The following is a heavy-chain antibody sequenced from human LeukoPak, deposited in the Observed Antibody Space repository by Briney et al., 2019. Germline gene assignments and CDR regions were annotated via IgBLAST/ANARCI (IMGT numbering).Heavy chain of an antibody. CDR2: ISYDGSNK. Sequence: PGGSLRLSCAASGFIFSSYGMHWVRQAPGKGLEWVAVISYDGSNKYYADSVKGRFTISRDNSKNTLYLQMNSLRAEDTAVYYCANNLRYFDWSSPDDAFDIWGQGTMVTVSS. D-gene: IGHD3-9*01. CDR1: GFIFSSYG. CDR3: ANNLRYFDWSSPDDAFDI. J-gene: IGHJ3*02. V-gene: IGHV3-30*18.